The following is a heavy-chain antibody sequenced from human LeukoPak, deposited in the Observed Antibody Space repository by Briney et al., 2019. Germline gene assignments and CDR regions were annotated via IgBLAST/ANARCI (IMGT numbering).Heavy chain of an antibody. Sequence: PGGSLRLSCAASGFTFSSYSMNWVRQAPGKGLEWVSSISSSSSYIYYADSVKGRFTISRDNAKNSLYLQMNSLRAEDTAVYYCASAPYCSSTSCHWGALSGSYDYWGQGTLVTVSS. D-gene: IGHD2-2*01. CDR1: GFTFSSYS. V-gene: IGHV3-21*01. CDR2: ISSSSSYI. CDR3: ASAPYCSSTSCHWGALSGSYDY. J-gene: IGHJ4*02.